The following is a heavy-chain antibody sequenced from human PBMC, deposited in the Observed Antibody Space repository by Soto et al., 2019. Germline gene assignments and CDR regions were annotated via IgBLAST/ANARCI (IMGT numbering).Heavy chain of an antibody. CDR1: GYTFTSYD. J-gene: IGHJ3*02. D-gene: IGHD3-22*01. CDR3: AIPMRAYYYDSSGYSADAFDI. V-gene: IGHV1-8*01. CDR2: MNPNSGNT. Sequence: SVKVSCKASGYTFTSYDINWVRQATGQGLEWMGWMNPNSGNTGYAQKFQGRVTMTRNTSISTAYMELSSLRSEDTAVYYCAIPMRAYYYDSSGYSADAFDIWGQGTMVTVSS.